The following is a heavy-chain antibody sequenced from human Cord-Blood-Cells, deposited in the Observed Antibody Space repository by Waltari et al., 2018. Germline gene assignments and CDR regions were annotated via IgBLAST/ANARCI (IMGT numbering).Heavy chain of an antibody. CDR1: GYTFTGYY. D-gene: IGHD6-6*01. CDR2: INPNSGGT. J-gene: IGHJ6*02. V-gene: IGHV1-2*04. CDR3: ARTCSSSSGYYYYGMDV. Sequence: QVQLVQSGAEVKKPGASVKVSCKASGYTFTGYYMHWVRQAPGQGLEWMGWINPNSGGTNYAQKFQGWVTMTRDTSISTAYMELSRLRSDDTAVYYCARTCSSSSGYYYYGMDVWGQGTTVTVSS.